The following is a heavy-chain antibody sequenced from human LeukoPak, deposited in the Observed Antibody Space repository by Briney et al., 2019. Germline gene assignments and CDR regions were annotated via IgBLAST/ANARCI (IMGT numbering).Heavy chain of an antibody. J-gene: IGHJ4*02. CDR2: ISGSGAST. D-gene: IGHD2-15*01. V-gene: IGHV3-23*01. CDR3: AKGSRGFTNYYFDY. CDR1: GFSFSGYA. Sequence: GGSLRLSCASSGFSFSGYAMIWVRQAPGKGLELVSTISGSGASTFYADSVRGRFITSKDIPSNIVYLQMNSLRAEDTAVYYCAKGSRGFTNYYFDYWGQGTLVTVSS.